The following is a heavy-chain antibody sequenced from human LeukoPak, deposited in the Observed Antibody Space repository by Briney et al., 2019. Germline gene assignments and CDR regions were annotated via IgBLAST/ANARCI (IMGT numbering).Heavy chain of an antibody. CDR3: AKGYDSGYSYGMDV. CDR2: ISYDGSNK. D-gene: IGHD3-22*01. CDR1: GFTFSSYG. V-gene: IGHV3-30*18. Sequence: PGGSLRLSCAASGFTFSSYGMHWVRQAPGKGLEWVAVISYDGSNKYYADSVKGRFTISGDNSKNTLYLQMNSLRAEDTAVYYCAKGYDSGYSYGMDVWGQGTTVTVSS. J-gene: IGHJ6*02.